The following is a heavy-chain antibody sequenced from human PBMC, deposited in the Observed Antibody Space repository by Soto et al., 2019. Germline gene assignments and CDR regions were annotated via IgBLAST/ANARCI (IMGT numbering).Heavy chain of an antibody. D-gene: IGHD3-9*01. J-gene: IGHJ6*02. CDR1: GYTFRNYA. V-gene: IGHV1-3*01. CDR2: INGGNGNT. Sequence: ASVKVSCKANGYTFRNYAMHWVRQAPGQGLEWMGWINGGNGNTKYSQKFQGRVTITRDTSASTAYMELSSLRSEDTAVYYCARDGPIYDILSARYFYGMDVWGQGTTVTV. CDR3: ARDGPIYDILSARYFYGMDV.